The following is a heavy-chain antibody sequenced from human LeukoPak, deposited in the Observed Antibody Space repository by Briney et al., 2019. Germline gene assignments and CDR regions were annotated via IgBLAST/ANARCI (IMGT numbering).Heavy chain of an antibody. V-gene: IGHV4-61*01. Sequence: PSETLSLTCTVSGGSVISGSYFWSWIRQPPGKGLEWFGYVSDSGNTNYNPSLKSRVTISKDTSKNQFSLNLGSVTAADTAVYYCVREHDWGDFDVWGQGTLVTVSS. CDR1: GGSVISGSYF. CDR3: VREHDWGDFDV. J-gene: IGHJ4*02. CDR2: VSDSGNT. D-gene: IGHD3-9*01.